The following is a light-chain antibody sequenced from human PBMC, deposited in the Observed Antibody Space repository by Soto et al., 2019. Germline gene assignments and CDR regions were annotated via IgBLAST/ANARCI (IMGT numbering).Light chain of an antibody. CDR1: NIGSKS. CDR2: YET. V-gene: IGLV3-21*04. Sequence: SYELTQPPSVSVAPGKTARITCGGNNIGSKSVHWYQQKSGQAPVRVIYYETDRPSGIPERLSGSNSGNTDTLTIRRVEAGDEADYYCQVWDSRSDHVVFGGGTKLTVL. J-gene: IGLJ2*01. CDR3: QVWDSRSDHVV.